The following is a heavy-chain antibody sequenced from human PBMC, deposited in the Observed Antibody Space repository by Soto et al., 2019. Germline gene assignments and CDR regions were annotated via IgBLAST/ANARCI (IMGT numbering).Heavy chain of an antibody. CDR1: GFTFTSYA. V-gene: IGHV3-23*01. CDR3: AKTQYSSLAFQYYFDY. CDR2: ISGSGGST. J-gene: IGHJ4*02. Sequence: HPGGSLRLSCAASGFTFTSYAMSWVRQAPGKGLEWVSSISGSGGSTYYADSVKGRFTISRDNSKNTLYLQMNSLRAEDTAVYYCAKTQYSSLAFQYYFDYWGQGTLVTVSS. D-gene: IGHD4-4*01.